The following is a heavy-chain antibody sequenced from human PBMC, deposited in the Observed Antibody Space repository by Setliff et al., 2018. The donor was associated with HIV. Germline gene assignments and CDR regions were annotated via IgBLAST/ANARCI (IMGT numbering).Heavy chain of an antibody. J-gene: IGHJ4*02. Sequence: PGGSLSLSCAASGFTFNNAWMNWVRQAPGKVLEWIGRIFKRAERYTTHYVASVQGRFTISTDDTKNSVFLQKNGMKSEDTAVYYCLGDGDGANGGFWGQGSLVTVSS. CDR3: LGDGDGANGGF. D-gene: IGHD2-8*01. V-gene: IGHV3-72*01. CDR2: IFKRAERYTT. CDR1: GFTFNNAW.